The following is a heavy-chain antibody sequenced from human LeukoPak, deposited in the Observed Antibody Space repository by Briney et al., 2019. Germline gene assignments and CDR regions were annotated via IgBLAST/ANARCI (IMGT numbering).Heavy chain of an antibody. J-gene: IGHJ3*02. D-gene: IGHD6-19*01. CDR3: ARDLPAGIAVAGTEAAFDI. CDR1: GGSISSGGYY. V-gene: IGHV4-31*03. CDR2: IYYSGST. Sequence: SQTLSLTCTVSGGSISSGGYYWSWIRQHPGKGLEWIGYIYYSGSTYYNPSLKSRVTISVDTSKNQFSLKLSSVTAADTAVYYCARDLPAGIAVAGTEAAFDIWGQGTMVTVSS.